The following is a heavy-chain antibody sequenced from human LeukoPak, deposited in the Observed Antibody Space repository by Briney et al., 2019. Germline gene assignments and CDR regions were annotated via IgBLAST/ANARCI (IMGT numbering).Heavy chain of an antibody. D-gene: IGHD4-17*01. J-gene: IGHJ2*01. Sequence: SVKVSCKASGVTFSSDAINWVRQAPGQGLEWMGRIIPIFGTLKYAQKFQGRVTITTDESTSTAYMELSSLRSEDTAVYYCARSNFVYGDYVQYWYFDLWGRGTLVTVSS. V-gene: IGHV1-69*05. CDR1: GVTFSSDA. CDR2: IIPIFGTL. CDR3: ARSNFVYGDYVQYWYFDL.